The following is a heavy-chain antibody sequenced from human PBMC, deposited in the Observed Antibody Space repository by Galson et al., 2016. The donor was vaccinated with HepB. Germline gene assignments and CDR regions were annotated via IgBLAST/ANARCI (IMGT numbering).Heavy chain of an antibody. Sequence: SLRLSCAASGFTFRDFPMVWVRQAPGQGLEWVSSISSDGVYTYCADSLKGRFTISRDNSKNTLYLQMNSLRAEDTAVYYCAKGVAGKGFDYWGQGTLVTVSS. D-gene: IGHD6-19*01. J-gene: IGHJ4*02. CDR1: GFTFRDFP. V-gene: IGHV3-23*01. CDR3: AKGVAGKGFDY. CDR2: ISSDGVYT.